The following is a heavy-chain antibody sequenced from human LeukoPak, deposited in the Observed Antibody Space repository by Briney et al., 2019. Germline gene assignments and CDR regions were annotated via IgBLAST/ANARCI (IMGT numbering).Heavy chain of an antibody. CDR1: GGSISSYY. J-gene: IGHJ4*02. V-gene: IGHV4-59*01. CDR2: IYYSGST. Sequence: SETLSLTCTVSGGSISSYYWSWIRQPPGKGLEWIGYIYYSGSTNYNPSLKSRVTISVDTSKNQFSLKLSSVTPADTAVYYCARHRTRIQLWFSEGTDYFDYWGQGTLVTVSS. CDR3: ARHRTRIQLWFSEGTDYFDY. D-gene: IGHD5-18*01.